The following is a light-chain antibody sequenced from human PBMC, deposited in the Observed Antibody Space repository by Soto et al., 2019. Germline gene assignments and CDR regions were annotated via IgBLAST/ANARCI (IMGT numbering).Light chain of an antibody. V-gene: IGKV1-9*01. CDR1: QGISSY. Sequence: DIQLTQSPSFLSASVGDRVTITCRASQGISSYLAWYQQKPGKAPKLLIYAASTLQSGVPSRFSGSGSGTEFTLTISSLQPEDFATYYCQQLNSYPTFGQGTKVDIK. CDR2: AAS. J-gene: IGKJ1*01. CDR3: QQLNSYPT.